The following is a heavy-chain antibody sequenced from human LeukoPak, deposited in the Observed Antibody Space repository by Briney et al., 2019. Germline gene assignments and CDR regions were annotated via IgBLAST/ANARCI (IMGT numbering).Heavy chain of an antibody. CDR2: ISWNSGST. J-gene: IGHJ5*02. Sequence: GGSLRLSCAASGFTFDDYAMHWVRQAPGKGLEWVSGISWNSGSTYYADSVKGRFTISRDNSKNTLYLQMNSLRAEDTAVYYCAKGSIAVAGYNWFDPWGQGTLVTVSS. CDR3: AKGSIAVAGYNWFDP. CDR1: GFTFDDYA. V-gene: IGHV3-23*01. D-gene: IGHD6-19*01.